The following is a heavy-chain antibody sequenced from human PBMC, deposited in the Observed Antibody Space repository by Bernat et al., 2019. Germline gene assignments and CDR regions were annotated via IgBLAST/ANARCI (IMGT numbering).Heavy chain of an antibody. J-gene: IGHJ5*02. CDR2: ISYDGSNK. Sequence: QVQLVESGGGVVQPGRSLRLSCAASGFTFSSYGMHWVRQAPGKGREWVAVISYDGSNKYYADSVKGRFTISRDNSKNTLYLQMNSLRAEDTAVYYCAKVSESYDILTGYRDNWFDPWGQGTLVTVSS. CDR3: AKVSESYDILTGYRDNWFDP. CDR1: GFTFSSYG. D-gene: IGHD3-9*01. V-gene: IGHV3-30*18.